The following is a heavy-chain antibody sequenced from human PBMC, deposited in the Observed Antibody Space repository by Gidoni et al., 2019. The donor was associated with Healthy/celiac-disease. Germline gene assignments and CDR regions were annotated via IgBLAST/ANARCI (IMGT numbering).Heavy chain of an antibody. Sequence: EVQLVESGGGLVQPGGSLRLSCAASGFTFSSYWMSWVRQAPGKGLEWVANIKQDGSEKYYVDSVKGRFTISRDNAKNSLYLQMNSLRAEDTAVYYCARPIVVVPAAIEYFQHWGQGTLVTVSS. CDR1: GFTFSSYW. CDR2: IKQDGSEK. V-gene: IGHV3-7*04. D-gene: IGHD2-2*01. J-gene: IGHJ1*01. CDR3: ARPIVVVPAAIEYFQH.